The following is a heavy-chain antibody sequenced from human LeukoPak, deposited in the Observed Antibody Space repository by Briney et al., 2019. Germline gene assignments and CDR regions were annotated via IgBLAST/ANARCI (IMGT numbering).Heavy chain of an antibody. CDR1: GFTFSSYA. V-gene: IGHV3-30-3*01. CDR3: ARLYCSSTSCYTSYFDY. J-gene: IGHJ4*02. D-gene: IGHD2-2*02. Sequence: GGSLRLSCAASGFTFSSYAMHWVRQAPGKGLEWVAVISYDGSNKYYADSVKGRFTISRDNSKNTLYLQMNSLRAEDTAVYYCARLYCSSTSCYTSYFDYWGQGTLVTVSS. CDR2: ISYDGSNK.